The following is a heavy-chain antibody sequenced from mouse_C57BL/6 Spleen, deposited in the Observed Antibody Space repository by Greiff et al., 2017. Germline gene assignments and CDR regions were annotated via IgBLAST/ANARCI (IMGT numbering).Heavy chain of an antibody. CDR3: TRDGNYETPYFGC. CDR1: GYTFTDYE. V-gene: IGHV1-15*01. Sequence: VQLQQSGAELVRPGASVTLSCKASGYTFTDYEMHWVKQTPVHGLEWIGAIDPETGGTAYNQKFKGKAILTADKSSSTAYVELRSLTSEYSAVYYCTRDGNYETPYFGCWGQGTTLTVAS. CDR2: IDPETGGT. D-gene: IGHD2-1*01. J-gene: IGHJ2*01.